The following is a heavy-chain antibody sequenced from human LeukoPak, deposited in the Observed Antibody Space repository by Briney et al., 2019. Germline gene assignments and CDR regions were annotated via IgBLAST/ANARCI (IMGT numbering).Heavy chain of an antibody. J-gene: IGHJ4*02. D-gene: IGHD3-10*01. CDR1: GYTFTSYG. Sequence: ASVKVSCKDSGYTFTSYGIQWVRQAPGQRLEWMGWINAGNGNTKYSQKFQGRVTITRDTSASTAFMDLSSLRYEDAAVYYCARDSYSGSGSSLSPFDYWGRGTLVTVSS. V-gene: IGHV1-3*01. CDR2: INAGNGNT. CDR3: ARDSYSGSGSSLSPFDY.